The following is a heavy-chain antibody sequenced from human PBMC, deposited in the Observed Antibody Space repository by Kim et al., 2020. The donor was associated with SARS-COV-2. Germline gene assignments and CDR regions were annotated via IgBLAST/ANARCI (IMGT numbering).Heavy chain of an antibody. Sequence: KSRVTISVDTSKNQFSLKLSSVTAADTAVYYCARYTPPILGDYYYGMDVWGQGTTVTVSS. J-gene: IGHJ6*02. D-gene: IGHD2-2*02. V-gene: IGHV4-39*01. CDR3: ARYTPPILGDYYYGMDV.